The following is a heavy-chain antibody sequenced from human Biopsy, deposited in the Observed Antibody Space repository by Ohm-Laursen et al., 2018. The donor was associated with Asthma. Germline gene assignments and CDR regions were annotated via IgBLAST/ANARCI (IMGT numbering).Heavy chain of an antibody. CDR3: ARGVDRVTGLLDHFDS. CDR1: GGSINNFY. V-gene: IGHV4-59*01. D-gene: IGHD2-21*02. Sequence: TLSLTCVVSGGSINNFYWSWIRQPPGKRLESIGHVYYSGSTNYNPSLKSRVTISIDASKNQFSLKLTSVTAADTAVYYCARGVDRVTGLLDHFDSWGQGTLVTVSS. J-gene: IGHJ4*02. CDR2: VYYSGST.